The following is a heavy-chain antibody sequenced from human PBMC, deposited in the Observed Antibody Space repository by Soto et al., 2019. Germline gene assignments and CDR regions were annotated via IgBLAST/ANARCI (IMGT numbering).Heavy chain of an antibody. V-gene: IGHV1-18*01. D-gene: IGHD4-17*01. CDR1: GYTFTSYG. CDR3: ARDHYGDYVY. CDR2: ISAYNGNT. J-gene: IGHJ4*02. Sequence: RASVKVSCKASGYTFTSYGISWVRQAPGQGLEWMGWISAYNGNTNYAQKFQGRVTITADESTSTAYMELSSLRSEDTAVYYCARDHYGDYVYWGQGTLVTVSS.